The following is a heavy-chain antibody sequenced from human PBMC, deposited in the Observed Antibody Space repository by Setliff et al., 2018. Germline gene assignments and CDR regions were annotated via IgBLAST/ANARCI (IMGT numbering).Heavy chain of an antibody. Sequence: PSETLSLTCAVYGGSFSGYYWSWIRQPPGKGLEWIGEINHSGSTNYNPSLKSRVTISVDTSKNQFSLKLSSVTAADTAVYYCARSRYYDSSGNNYGLDYWGQGTLVTVS. CDR2: INHSGST. J-gene: IGHJ4*02. CDR1: GGSFSGYY. CDR3: ARSRYYDSSGNNYGLDY. V-gene: IGHV4-34*01. D-gene: IGHD3-22*01.